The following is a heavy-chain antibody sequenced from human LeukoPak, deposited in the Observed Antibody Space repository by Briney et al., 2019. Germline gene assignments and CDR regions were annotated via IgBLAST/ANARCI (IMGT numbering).Heavy chain of an antibody. CDR2: ISGSGGKT. Sequence: GGSLRLSCEGSGFSFGSYAMNWVRQAPGKGLEWVSGISGSGGKTYYADSVKGRFTISRDNSKSTVYLQMNGLRAEDTATYYCAKDTTESLIVVIVSFDYWGQGALVTVSS. CDR3: AKDTTESLIVVIVSFDY. J-gene: IGHJ4*02. V-gene: IGHV3-23*01. D-gene: IGHD2-21*01. CDR1: GFSFGSYA.